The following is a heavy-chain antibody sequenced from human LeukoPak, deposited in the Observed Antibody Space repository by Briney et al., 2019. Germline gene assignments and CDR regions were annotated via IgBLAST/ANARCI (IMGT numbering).Heavy chain of an antibody. CDR2: IYYSGNT. V-gene: IGHV4-39*01. CDR3: ARQTGSGLFILP. Sequence: SETLSLTCTVSGVCISSSNSYWGWIRQPPGKGLEWIGSIYYSGNTYYNASLKSQVSISIDTSKNQFSLRLTSVTAADTAVYYCARQTGSGLFILPGGQGTLVTVSS. J-gene: IGHJ4*02. D-gene: IGHD3/OR15-3a*01. CDR1: GVCISSSNSY.